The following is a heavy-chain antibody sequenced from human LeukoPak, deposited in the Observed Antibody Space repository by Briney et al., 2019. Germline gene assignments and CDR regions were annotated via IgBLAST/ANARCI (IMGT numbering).Heavy chain of an antibody. CDR3: AKSGITIFGVVTPSYYFDY. D-gene: IGHD3-3*01. V-gene: IGHV3-23*01. J-gene: IGHJ4*02. CDR1: GFTFSSYA. Sequence: GGSLRLSCAASGFTFSSYAMSWVRQAPGKGLEWVSAISGSGGSTYYADSVKGRFTISRDNSKNTLYLQMNSLRAEDTAVYYCAKSGITIFGVVTPSYYFDYWGQGTLVTVSS. CDR2: ISGSGGST.